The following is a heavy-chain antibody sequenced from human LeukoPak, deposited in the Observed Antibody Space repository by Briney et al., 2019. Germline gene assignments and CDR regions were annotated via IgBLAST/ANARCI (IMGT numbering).Heavy chain of an antibody. V-gene: IGHV1-69*04. J-gene: IGHJ4*02. Sequence: ASVKVSCKASGGTFSSYAISWVRQAPGQGLEWMGRIIPILGIANYAQKFQGRVTITADKSTSTAYMELSSLRSEDTAVYYCARDIISYGSGSATDYWGQGTLVTVSS. CDR3: ARDIISYGSGSATDY. D-gene: IGHD3-10*01. CDR1: GGTFSSYA. CDR2: IIPILGIA.